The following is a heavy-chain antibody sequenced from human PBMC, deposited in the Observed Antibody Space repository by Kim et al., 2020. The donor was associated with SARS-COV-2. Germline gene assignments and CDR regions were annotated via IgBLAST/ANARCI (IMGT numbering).Heavy chain of an antibody. Sequence: GNEKYYVDSVKGQFTISRDNAKNSLYLQMNSLRAEDTAVYYCARDYSDWGQGTLVTVSS. V-gene: IGHV3-7*01. CDR3: ARDYSD. CDR2: GNEK. J-gene: IGHJ4*02. D-gene: IGHD6-13*01.